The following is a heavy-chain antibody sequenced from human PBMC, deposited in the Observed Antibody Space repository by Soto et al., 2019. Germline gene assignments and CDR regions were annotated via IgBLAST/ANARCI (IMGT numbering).Heavy chain of an antibody. J-gene: IGHJ4*02. V-gene: IGHV4-39*01. Sequence: SEALSLTCTVSGGSIISSSYYWGLIRQPPGKGLEWIGSIYYSGSTYYNPSLKSRVTISVDTSKNQFSLKLSSVTAADTAVYYCARHVRWELPDTPFDYWGQGTLVTVSS. CDR1: GGSIISSSYY. CDR3: ARHVRWELPDTPFDY. D-gene: IGHD1-26*01. CDR2: IYYSGST.